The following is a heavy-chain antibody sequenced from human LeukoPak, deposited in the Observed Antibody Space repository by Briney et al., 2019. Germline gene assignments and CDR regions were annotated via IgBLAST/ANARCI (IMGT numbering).Heavy chain of an antibody. J-gene: IGHJ4*02. Sequence: GGSLRLSCAASGFTFTDFWMMWVRQAPGKGLEWVAQINEGGSEKYYVDSVRGRFTISRDNAMNSLDLQMSTLRVEDTAVYYCVRDATRGGDLDHWGQGTLVTVSS. CDR1: GFTFTDFW. V-gene: IGHV3-7*01. CDR3: VRDATRGGDLDH. CDR2: INEGGSEK. D-gene: IGHD2-21*01.